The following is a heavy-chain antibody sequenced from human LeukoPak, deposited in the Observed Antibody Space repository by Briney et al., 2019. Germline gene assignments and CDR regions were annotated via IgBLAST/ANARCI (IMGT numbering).Heavy chain of an antibody. CDR3: ARGAVAGTWPGAFDV. CDR1: GFTFSTYA. CDR2: ISYDGSNK. J-gene: IGHJ3*01. Sequence: GGSLRLSCAASGFTFSTYAMHWVRQAPGKGLEWVAVISYDGSNKYYADSVKGRFTISRDNSKNTLYLQMNSLRAEDTAVYYCARGAVAGTWPGAFDVWGQGTMVTVSS. D-gene: IGHD6-19*01. V-gene: IGHV3-30-3*01.